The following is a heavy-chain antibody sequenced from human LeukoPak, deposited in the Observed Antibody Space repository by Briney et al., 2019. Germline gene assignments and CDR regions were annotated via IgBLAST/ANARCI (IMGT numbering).Heavy chain of an antibody. CDR3: ARVVSHDFWSTFYPRWFDP. V-gene: IGHV3-49*04. D-gene: IGHD3-3*01. Sequence: GGSLRLSCSGFGFTFGELAMSWVRQAPGKRLEWVGFIRAKVFGETTEYGASVKGRFSISRDDSKSIAYLQMDSLKAEDTAVYYCARVVSHDFWSTFYPRWFDPWGQGTLVTVSS. J-gene: IGHJ5*02. CDR1: GFTFGELA. CDR2: IRAKVFGETT.